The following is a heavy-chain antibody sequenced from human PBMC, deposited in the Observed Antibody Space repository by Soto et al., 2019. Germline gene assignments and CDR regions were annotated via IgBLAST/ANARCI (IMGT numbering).Heavy chain of an antibody. Sequence: SETLSLTCTVSGGSISSYHWSWIRQSPGKGLEWIGYTSNSAPTIYNPSLKSQVTISADTSKNQFSLRLSSVTAADTAVYFCARQFRDVYNAVEYWGQGALVTVSS. CDR1: GGSISSYH. J-gene: IGHJ4*02. CDR3: ARQFRDVYNAVEY. V-gene: IGHV4-59*08. CDR2: TSNSAPT. D-gene: IGHD1-1*01.